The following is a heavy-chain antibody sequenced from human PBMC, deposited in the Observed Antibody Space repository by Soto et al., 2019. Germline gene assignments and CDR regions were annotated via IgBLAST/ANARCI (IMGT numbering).Heavy chain of an antibody. V-gene: IGHV3-53*02. Sequence: EVQLVETGGGLIQPGGSLRLSCAASGFTVSSHYMSWVRQAPGKGLEWVSVIYSGGSTYYADSVKGRFTISRDNSKNTLYLQMNSLGAEDTAVYYCARVASNYYYYYGMDVWGQGTTVTVSS. CDR1: GFTVSSHY. D-gene: IGHD4-4*01. J-gene: IGHJ6*02. CDR3: ARVASNYYYYYGMDV. CDR2: IYSGGST.